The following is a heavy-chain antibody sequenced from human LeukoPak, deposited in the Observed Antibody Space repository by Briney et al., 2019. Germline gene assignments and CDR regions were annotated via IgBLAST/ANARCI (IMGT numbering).Heavy chain of an antibody. D-gene: IGHD3-10*02. J-gene: IGHJ6*04. V-gene: IGHV3-21*01. CDR3: AELGITMIGGV. CDR2: ISSSSSYI. Sequence: GGSLRLSCAASGFTFSSNSMNWVRQPPGKGLEWVSSISSSSSYIYYADSVKGRFTISRDNAKNSMYLQMNSLRAEDTAVYYCAELGITMIGGVWGKGTTVTISS. CDR1: GFTFSSNS.